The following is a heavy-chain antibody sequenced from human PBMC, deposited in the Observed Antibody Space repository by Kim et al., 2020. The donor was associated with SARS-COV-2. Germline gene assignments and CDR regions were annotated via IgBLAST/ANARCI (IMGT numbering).Heavy chain of an antibody. V-gene: IGHV4-34*01. CDR3: ARGRTWIQLWHYYYFDY. Sequence: SETLSLTCAVYGGSFSGYYWSWIRQPPGKGLEWIGEINHSGSTNYNPSLKSRVTISVDTSKNQFSLKLSSVTAADTAVYYCARGRTWIQLWHYYYFDYWGQGTLVTVSS. CDR1: GGSFSGYY. J-gene: IGHJ4*02. CDR2: INHSGST. D-gene: IGHD5-18*01.